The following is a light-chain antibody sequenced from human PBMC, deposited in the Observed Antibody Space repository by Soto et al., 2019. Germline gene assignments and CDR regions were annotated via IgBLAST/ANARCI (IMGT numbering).Light chain of an antibody. CDR2: AAS. Sequence: QMTQSPPPLSASVGYRVTITCPASQSISSYLNWYQQKPGTAPKLLSYAASSLQSGVPSRFSGSGAGTEFTRTSSSLQPDDFATYDGQHYNSYSEAFGQGTKVEI. V-gene: IGKV1-5*01. CDR1: QSISSY. J-gene: IGKJ1*01. CDR3: QHYNSYSEA.